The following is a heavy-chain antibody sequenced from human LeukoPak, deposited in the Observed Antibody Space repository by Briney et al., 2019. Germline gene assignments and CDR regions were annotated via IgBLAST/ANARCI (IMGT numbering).Heavy chain of an antibody. D-gene: IGHD6-19*01. Sequence: SETLSLTCTVSGASISSDYWSWIRQPPGKGLEWIGYIYHSGSTNYNPSLKSRVTISIDTSKNQFSLKLRSVTAADTAVYYCAKNSGSGWYSYFDYWGQGTLVTVSS. CDR2: IYHSGST. CDR1: GASISSDY. J-gene: IGHJ4*02. CDR3: AKNSGSGWYSYFDY. V-gene: IGHV4-59*01.